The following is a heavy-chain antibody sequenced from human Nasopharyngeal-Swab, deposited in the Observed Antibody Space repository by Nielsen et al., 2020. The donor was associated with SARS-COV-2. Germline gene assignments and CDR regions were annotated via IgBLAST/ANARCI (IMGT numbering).Heavy chain of an antibody. CDR3: ATGIAGTMDV. Sequence: SETLSLTCTVSGGSISSNYWSWIRQSPGEGLAWIAYMYYSGSANYNPSLKSRVTISVAMSKNQFSLKLSSVTAADTAVYYCATGIAGTMDVWGQGTTVTVSS. CDR2: MYYSGSA. CDR1: GGSISSNY. D-gene: IGHD1-14*01. V-gene: IGHV4-59*01. J-gene: IGHJ6*02.